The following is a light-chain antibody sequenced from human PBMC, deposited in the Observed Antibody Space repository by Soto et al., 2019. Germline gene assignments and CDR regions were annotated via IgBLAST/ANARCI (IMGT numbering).Light chain of an antibody. Sequence: EIVMTQSPATLSVSPGERATLSCRASQSVSSNLAWYQQKPGQAPSLLIYGASTRATGIPARFSGSGSGTEFTLTISSLQSEDFAVYYCQQYNNLPPMAVGQGNKVEIK. CDR2: GAS. CDR1: QSVSSN. CDR3: QQYNNLPPMA. J-gene: IGKJ1*01. V-gene: IGKV3-15*01.